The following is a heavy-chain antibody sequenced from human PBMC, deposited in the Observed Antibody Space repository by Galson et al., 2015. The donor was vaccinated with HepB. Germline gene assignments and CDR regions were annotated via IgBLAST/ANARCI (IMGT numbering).Heavy chain of an antibody. V-gene: IGHV1-2*06. Sequence: SVKVSCKASGYTLRDYYMHWVRQAPGQGLEWMGRINPESGGTNYAQKFQGRVTVTRDTSISTVYMELSWLKSDDTAVYYCAKERTPLFGLVHDAFDVWGQGTMVTVSS. CDR1: GYTLRDYY. J-gene: IGHJ3*01. CDR3: AKERTPLFGLVHDAFDV. D-gene: IGHD3/OR15-3a*01. CDR2: INPESGGT.